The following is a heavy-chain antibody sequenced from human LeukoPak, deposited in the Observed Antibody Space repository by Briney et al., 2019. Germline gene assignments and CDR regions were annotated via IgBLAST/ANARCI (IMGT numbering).Heavy chain of an antibody. Sequence: ASVKVSRKASGGTFSSYAISWVRQAPGQGLEWMGGIIPIFGTANYAQKFQGRVTITTDESTSTAYMELSSLRSEDTAVYYCAMGDILTGYSPVKYYYYYMDVWGKGTTVTVSS. CDR3: AMGDILTGYSPVKYYYYYMDV. J-gene: IGHJ6*03. V-gene: IGHV1-69*05. CDR2: IIPIFGTA. D-gene: IGHD3-9*01. CDR1: GGTFSSYA.